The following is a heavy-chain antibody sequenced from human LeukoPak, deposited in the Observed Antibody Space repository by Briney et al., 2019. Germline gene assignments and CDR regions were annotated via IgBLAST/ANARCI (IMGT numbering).Heavy chain of an antibody. CDR1: GGTISGNY. CDR2: IYYSGST. J-gene: IGHJ4*02. Sequence: SETLSLTCTVSGGTISGNYWSWIRQPPGKGLEWIGSIYYSGSTYYNPSLKSRVTISVDTSKNQFSLKLSSVTAADTAVYYCARRGTSGYDYVRYWGQGTLVTVSS. D-gene: IGHD5-12*01. CDR3: ARRGTSGYDYVRY. V-gene: IGHV4-39*07.